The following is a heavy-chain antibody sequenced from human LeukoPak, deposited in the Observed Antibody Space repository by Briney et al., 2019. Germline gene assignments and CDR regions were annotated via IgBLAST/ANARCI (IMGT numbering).Heavy chain of an antibody. CDR3: ARPSEYYYTSVWGD. CDR1: GFSFRNYA. CDR2: ISGSGGTT. V-gene: IGHV3-23*01. D-gene: IGHD3-22*01. J-gene: IGHJ4*02. Sequence: QPGGSLRLACAASGFSFRNYAMTWVRQAPGKGLEWVSAISGSGGTTYYADSVKGRFIISRDNSKSTLHLQMNSLRAEDTAVYYCARPSEYYYTSVWGDWGQGTLVTVSS.